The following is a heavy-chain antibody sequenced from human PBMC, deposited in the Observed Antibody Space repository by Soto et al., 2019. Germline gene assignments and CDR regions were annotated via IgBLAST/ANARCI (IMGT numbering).Heavy chain of an antibody. J-gene: IGHJ6*02. D-gene: IGHD2-2*01. CDR2: IGESGTPT. CDR3: ARYIPGVRYYGMDV. Sequence: EVQLLESGGGLVQPGGSLRLSCAASGFTFSSYAMKWVRQAPGKGLEWVSLIGESGTPTYYADSVKGRFTISRDNSRNTLFLEMYSLRAEDTVVYYCARYIPGVRYYGMDVWGQGTTVTVSS. V-gene: IGHV3-23*01. CDR1: GFTFSSYA.